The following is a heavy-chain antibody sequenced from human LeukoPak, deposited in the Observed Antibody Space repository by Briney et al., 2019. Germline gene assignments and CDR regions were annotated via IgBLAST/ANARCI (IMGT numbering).Heavy chain of an antibody. J-gene: IGHJ4*02. V-gene: IGHV4-59*01. D-gene: IGHD4-17*01. CDR1: GDSISSYY. Sequence: KPSETLSLTCTVSGDSISSYYWTWIRQPPEKGLEWIGHISYSGSTNYNPSLKSRVTISVDTSKSQFSLKLSSVTAADTAVYYCARALAPYGDYAFDYWGQGTLVTVSS. CDR2: ISYSGST. CDR3: ARALAPYGDYAFDY.